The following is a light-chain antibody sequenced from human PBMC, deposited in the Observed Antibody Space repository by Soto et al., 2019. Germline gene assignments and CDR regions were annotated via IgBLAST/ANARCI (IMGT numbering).Light chain of an antibody. J-gene: IGLJ2*01. CDR1: SSDVGGYNY. CDR2: EVT. CDR3: SSYTSSNTLI. Sequence: QSALTQPASVSGSPGQSITISCAGTSSDVGGYNYVSWYQQYPGKAPKVMIYEVTNRPSGVSNRFSGSKSGNTASLTISGLQAEDEADYYCSSYTSSNTLIFGGGTQLTVL. V-gene: IGLV2-14*01.